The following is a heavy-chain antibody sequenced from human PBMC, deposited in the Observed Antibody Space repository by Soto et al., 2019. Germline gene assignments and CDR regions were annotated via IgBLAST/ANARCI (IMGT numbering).Heavy chain of an antibody. V-gene: IGHV3-48*04. Sequence: EVQLVESGGGLVQPGGSLRLSCAASGFTFSAYSMNWVRQAPGKGLEWVSFIGSTGSGTYYADSVMGRFTISRDNARNSVYLQMDSLRADDTAVYHCARARPASGPAYALVIWGQGTVVTVSS. CDR3: ARARPASGPAYALVI. CDR1: GFTFSAYS. J-gene: IGHJ3*02. CDR2: IGSTGSGT. D-gene: IGHD2-2*01.